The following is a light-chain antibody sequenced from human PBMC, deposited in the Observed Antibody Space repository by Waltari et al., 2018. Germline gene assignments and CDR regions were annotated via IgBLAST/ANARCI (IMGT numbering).Light chain of an antibody. CDR3: MQALQTPWT. V-gene: IGKV2-28*01. CDR2: FGS. Sequence: DIVMTQSPLSLPVTPGEPASISCRSSQRLLHSNGFNHLDWYLQKPGQSPQLLIYFGSHRASGVPDRFSGSGSGRDFTLKISRVEAEDVGFYYCMQALQTPWTFGQGTKVEIK. J-gene: IGKJ1*01. CDR1: QRLLHSNGFNH.